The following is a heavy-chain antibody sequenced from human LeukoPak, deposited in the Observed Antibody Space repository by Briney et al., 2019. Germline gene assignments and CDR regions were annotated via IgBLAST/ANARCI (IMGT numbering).Heavy chain of an antibody. CDR1: GFTFSSYG. CDR3: ARGLREMATNHDAFDI. J-gene: IGHJ3*02. CDR2: IRNDESNE. D-gene: IGHD5-24*01. Sequence: GGSLRLSCAASGFTFSSYGMHWVRQAPGKGLEWVAFIRNDESNEYHADSVKGRFTISRDNSKNTLYLQMNSLKPEDTAVYYCARGLREMATNHDAFDIWGQGTMVTVSS. V-gene: IGHV3-30*02.